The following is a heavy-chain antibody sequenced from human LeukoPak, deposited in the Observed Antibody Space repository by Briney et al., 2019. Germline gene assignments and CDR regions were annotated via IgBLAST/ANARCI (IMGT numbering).Heavy chain of an antibody. CDR2: INHSGST. Sequence: SETLSLTCAVYGGSFSGYYWSWIRQPPGKGLEWIGEINHSGSTNYNPSLKSRVTISVDTSKNQFSLKLSSVTAADTAVYYCARLRITMVRGVKPYYYYMDVWGKGTTVTVSS. CDR3: ARLRITMVRGVKPYYYYMDV. D-gene: IGHD3-10*01. V-gene: IGHV4-34*01. CDR1: GGSFSGYY. J-gene: IGHJ6*03.